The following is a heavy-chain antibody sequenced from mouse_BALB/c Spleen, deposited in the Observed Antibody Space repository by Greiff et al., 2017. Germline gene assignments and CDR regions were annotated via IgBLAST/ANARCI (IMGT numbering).Heavy chain of an antibody. J-gene: IGHJ4*01. CDR3: ARRGHYGNYEDY. CDR1: GYTFTSYW. D-gene: IGHD2-1*01. V-gene: IGHV1-7*01. Sequence: VQLVESGAELAQPGASVKMSCTASGYTFTSYWMHWVKQRPGQGLEWIGYINPSTGYTEYNQKFKDKATLTADKYSSTAYMQLSSLTSEDSAVYYCARRGHYGNYEDYWGQGTSVTVSS. CDR2: INPSTGYT.